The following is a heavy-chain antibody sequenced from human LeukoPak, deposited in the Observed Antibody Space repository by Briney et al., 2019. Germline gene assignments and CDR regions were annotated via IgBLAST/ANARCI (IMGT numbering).Heavy chain of an antibody. D-gene: IGHD5-18*01. CDR3: ASTPYSRDYYYCGMDV. J-gene: IGHJ6*02. Sequence: SETLSLTCAVYGGSFSGYYWSWIRQHPGKGLEWIGYIYYSGSTYYNPSLKSRVTISVDTSKNQFSLKLSSVTAADTAVYYCASTPYSRDYYYCGMDVWGQGTTVTVSS. CDR2: IYYSGST. V-gene: IGHV4-31*11. CDR1: GGSFSGYY.